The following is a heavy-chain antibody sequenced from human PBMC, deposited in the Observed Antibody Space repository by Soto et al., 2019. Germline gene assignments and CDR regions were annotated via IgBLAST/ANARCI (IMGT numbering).Heavy chain of an antibody. D-gene: IGHD6-13*01. V-gene: IGHV4-59*01. CDR1: GGSISSYF. CDR2: VYYTGTT. Sequence: SETLSLTCSVSGGSISSYFYIWFRQPPGKGLEWIGSVYYTGTTDYNPSLKSRVTISVDTSKTQFSLNLRSVTAADTAVYYCARDLAAVPRAFDYWGRGTLVTVSS. CDR3: ARDLAAVPRAFDY. J-gene: IGHJ4*02.